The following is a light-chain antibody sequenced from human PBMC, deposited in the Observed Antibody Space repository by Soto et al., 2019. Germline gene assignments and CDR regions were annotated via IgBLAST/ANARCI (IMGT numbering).Light chain of an antibody. Sequence: EIVLTQSPGTLSLSPGERATLSCRASQSVTSGYLAWYQQNPGQAPRLLIHGASSRATGIPDRFSGSGSGTVFTLTISRLEPEDFAVYYCQQYGSPWTFGQGTKVEIK. V-gene: IGKV3-20*01. CDR2: GAS. CDR3: QQYGSPWT. J-gene: IGKJ1*01. CDR1: QSVTSGY.